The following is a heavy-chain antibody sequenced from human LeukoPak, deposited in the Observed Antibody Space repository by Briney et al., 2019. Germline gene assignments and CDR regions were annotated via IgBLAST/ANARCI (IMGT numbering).Heavy chain of an antibody. CDR1: GGSISSSSYY. CDR3: ARQEYYDYVWGCYRLSYFDY. CDR2: IYYSGST. V-gene: IGHV4-39*07. D-gene: IGHD3-16*02. J-gene: IGHJ4*02. Sequence: SETLSLTCTVSGGSISSSSYYWGWIRQPPGKGLEWIGSIYYSGSTYYNPSLKSRVTISVDTSKNQFSLKLSSVTAADTAVYYCARQEYYDYVWGCYRLSYFDYWGQGTLVTVSS.